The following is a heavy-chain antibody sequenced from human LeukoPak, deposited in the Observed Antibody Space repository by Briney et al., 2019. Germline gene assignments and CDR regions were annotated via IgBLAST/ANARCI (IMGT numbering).Heavy chain of an antibody. Sequence: ASVKVSCKASGYTFTSYGISWLRQAPRQGLEWMGWISAYNGNTNYAQKLQGRVTMTTDTSTSTAYMELRSLRSDDTAVYYCARDFMKYQLTCTGAPHAYWGQGTLVTVSS. CDR3: ARDFMKYQLTCTGAPHAY. CDR2: ISAYNGNT. V-gene: IGHV1-18*01. CDR1: GYTFTSYG. J-gene: IGHJ4*02. D-gene: IGHD2-2*01.